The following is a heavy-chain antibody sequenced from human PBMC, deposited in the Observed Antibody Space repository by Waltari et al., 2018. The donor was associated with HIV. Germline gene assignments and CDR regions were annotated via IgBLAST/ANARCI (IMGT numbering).Heavy chain of an antibody. CDR2: VYSTGIS. CDR1: TGYINQNYY. D-gene: IGHD4-17*01. V-gene: IGHV4-39*01. J-gene: IGHJ4*01. Sequence: QLHLQESGPPLVKPSETLSLTCTVSTGYINQNYYWGWVRQSPGTGLEWIGTVYSTGISHYTPSLKSRLTLSVDSSRNQFSLTLTSVTAADTAVYFCATLKTVTGTVDDWGQGILVTVS. CDR3: ATLKTVTGTVDD.